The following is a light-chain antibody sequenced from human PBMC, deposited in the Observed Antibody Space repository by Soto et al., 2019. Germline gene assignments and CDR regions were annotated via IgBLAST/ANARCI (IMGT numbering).Light chain of an antibody. V-gene: IGLV2-8*01. CDR2: EVS. CDR3: TSYAGSSNWV. CDR1: GVDIGTYKY. Sequence: QSALTQPPSASGSPGQSVTISCTGTGVDIGTYKYVSWYQQHPGQAPKLIIYEVSKRPSGVPGRFFGSKSGNTASLTVSGLQSEDEADYYCTSYAGSSNWVFGGGTKLTVL. J-gene: IGLJ3*02.